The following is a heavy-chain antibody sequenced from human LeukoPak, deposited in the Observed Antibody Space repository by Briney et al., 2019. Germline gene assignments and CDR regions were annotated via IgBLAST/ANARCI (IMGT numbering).Heavy chain of an antibody. D-gene: IGHD4-17*01. Sequence: PSETLSLTCSVSGYSLTSGYYWAWIRQPPGKGLEWIGSIYHTGITYSNSSLKSRLTMSVDTSKNQFSLKLSSVTAADTAVYYCASGADYGDYSHLPFDYWGQGTLVTVSS. CDR3: ASGADYGDYSHLPFDY. V-gene: IGHV4-38-2*02. CDR1: GYSLTSGYY. J-gene: IGHJ4*02. CDR2: IYHTGIT.